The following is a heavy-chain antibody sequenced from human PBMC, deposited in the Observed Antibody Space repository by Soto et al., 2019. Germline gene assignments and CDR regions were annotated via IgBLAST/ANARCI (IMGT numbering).Heavy chain of an antibody. CDR1: GCTFTGYY. Sequence: ASVKVSCKASGCTFTGYYMHWVRQAPGQGLEWMGWINPNSGGTNYAQKFQGWVTMTRDTSISTAYMELSRLRSDDTAVYYCARDLRGYSYAYGMDVWGQGTTVTVSS. J-gene: IGHJ6*02. D-gene: IGHD5-18*01. V-gene: IGHV1-2*04. CDR2: INPNSGGT. CDR3: ARDLRGYSYAYGMDV.